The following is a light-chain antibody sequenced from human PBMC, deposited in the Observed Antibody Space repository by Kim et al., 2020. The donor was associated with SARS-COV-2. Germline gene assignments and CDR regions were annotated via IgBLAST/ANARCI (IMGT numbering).Light chain of an antibody. Sequence: SPGDSAPLPGSASQRVGRNLAWYQHKPAQAPRLVIYGASTRATGVPARFSGSGYGTEFTLTISSLQSEDFAVYYCQQYNNWPPLTFGPGTKVDIK. CDR3: QQYNNWPPLT. CDR1: QRVGRN. J-gene: IGKJ3*01. CDR2: GAS. V-gene: IGKV3-15*01.